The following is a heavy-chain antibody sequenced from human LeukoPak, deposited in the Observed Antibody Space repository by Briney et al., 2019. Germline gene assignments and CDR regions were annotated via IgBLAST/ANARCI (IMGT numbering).Heavy chain of an antibody. Sequence: PGRSLRLSCAASGFTFSSYAMHWVRQAPGKGLEWVAVISYDGSNKYYADFVKGRFTISRDNSKNTLSLQMNSLRAEDTAQYYCAKGITYCSGGDCSSNYFDFWGQGALVTVSS. CDR2: ISYDGSNK. CDR3: AKGITYCSGGDCSSNYFDF. V-gene: IGHV3-30-3*01. J-gene: IGHJ4*02. CDR1: GFTFSSYA. D-gene: IGHD2-15*01.